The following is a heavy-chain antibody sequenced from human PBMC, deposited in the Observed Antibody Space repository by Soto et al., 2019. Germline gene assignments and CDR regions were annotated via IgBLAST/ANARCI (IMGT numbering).Heavy chain of an antibody. CDR1: GYTFTSYY. J-gene: IGHJ6*02. V-gene: IGHV1-46*01. Sequence: ASVKVSCKASGYTFTSYYMHWVRQAPGQGLEWMGIINPSGGSTSYAQKFQGRVTMTRDTSTSTVYMELSSLRSEDTDVYYCAREHHGSAGYYYYYGMDVWGQGTTVTVSS. D-gene: IGHD3-10*01. CDR2: INPSGGST. CDR3: AREHHGSAGYYYYYGMDV.